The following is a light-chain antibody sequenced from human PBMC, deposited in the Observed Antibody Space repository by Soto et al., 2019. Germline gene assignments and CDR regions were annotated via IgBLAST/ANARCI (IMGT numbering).Light chain of an antibody. J-gene: IGLJ1*01. V-gene: IGLV2-14*01. CDR1: SSDVGGYNY. CDR3: SSYTSSSTYV. Sequence: QSVLTQPASVSGSPGQSITISCTGTSSDVGGYNYVSWYQQHPGKAPKLMIYAVSNRPSGVSNRFSGSKSGNTDSLTISGLQAEDEADYYCSSYTSSSTYVFGTGTKVTVL. CDR2: AVS.